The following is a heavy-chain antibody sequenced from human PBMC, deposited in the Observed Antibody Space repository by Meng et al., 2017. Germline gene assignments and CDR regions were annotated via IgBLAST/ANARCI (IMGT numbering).Heavy chain of an antibody. CDR3: TTLADSGYFSR. J-gene: IGHJ4*01. Sequence: GESLKISCAASGFTLSTYWMTWVRQAPGKGLEWVANIKQDGSDEHYGDSVKGRFTISRDNTKNSLYLQMSSLRTEDTTVYHCTTLADSGYFSRWGRGTLVTVSS. CDR2: IKQDGSDE. V-gene: IGHV3-7*01. D-gene: IGHD3-22*01. CDR1: GFTLSTYW.